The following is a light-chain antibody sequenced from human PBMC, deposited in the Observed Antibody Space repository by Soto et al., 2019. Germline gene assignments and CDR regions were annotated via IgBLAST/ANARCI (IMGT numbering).Light chain of an antibody. J-gene: IGKJ5*01. CDR3: QESQSWHSIT. Sequence: GFTPSLVTLSLSPGASVTLSGRAIQIVSRYWTCYQQKPGQAPRLLIYDTANTATGVPATFSGSGSGTDFTLTIRSLEAEDCAIYVCQESQSWHSITFGQGTKLDIK. CDR1: QIVSRY. V-gene: IGKV3-11*01. CDR2: DTA.